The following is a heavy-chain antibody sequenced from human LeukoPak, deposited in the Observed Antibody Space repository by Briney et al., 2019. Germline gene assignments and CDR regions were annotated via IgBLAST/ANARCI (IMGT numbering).Heavy chain of an antibody. Sequence: ALRLSCAASGFTFDDYAMHWVRQAPGKGLEWVSGISWNSGSIGYADSVKGRITISRDNAKNSLYLQMNSLRAEDTALYYCAKDRGQQLAFDYWGQGTLVTVSS. D-gene: IGHD6-13*01. CDR2: ISWNSGSI. CDR1: GFTFDDYA. CDR3: AKDRGQQLAFDY. V-gene: IGHV3-9*01. J-gene: IGHJ4*02.